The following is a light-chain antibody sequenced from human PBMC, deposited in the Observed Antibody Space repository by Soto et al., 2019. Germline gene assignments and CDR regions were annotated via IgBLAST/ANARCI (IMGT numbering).Light chain of an antibody. V-gene: IGLV2-14*03. Sequence: QSALTQPASVSGSPGQSITISCTGTSSDVGDYNFVSWYQQHPGKAPKLMIYDVSDRPSGVSNRFSGSKSGNTASLTISGLQAEDEADYYCSSYTINFAVFGGGTKLTVL. CDR3: SSYTINFAV. J-gene: IGLJ2*01. CDR2: DVS. CDR1: SSDVGDYNF.